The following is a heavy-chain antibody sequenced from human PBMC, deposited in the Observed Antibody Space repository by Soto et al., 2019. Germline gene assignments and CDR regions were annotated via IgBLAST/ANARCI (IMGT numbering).Heavy chain of an antibody. CDR1: GFTFSSYA. V-gene: IGHV3-23*01. Sequence: PGGSLRLSCAASGFTFSSYALSWVRQAPGKGLEWVSAISGSGGSTYYADSVKGRFTISRDNSKNTLYLQMNSLRAEDTAVYYCAKDLGALLRFLESPVGWFDPWGQGTLVTVPQ. CDR2: ISGSGGST. CDR3: AKDLGALLRFLESPVGWFDP. J-gene: IGHJ5*02. D-gene: IGHD3-3*01.